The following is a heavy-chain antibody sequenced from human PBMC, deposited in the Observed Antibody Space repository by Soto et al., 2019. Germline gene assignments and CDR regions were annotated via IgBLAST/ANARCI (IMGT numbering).Heavy chain of an antibody. J-gene: IGHJ4*02. D-gene: IGHD5-12*01. CDR2: IYYSGST. CDR1: GGSISSYY. V-gene: IGHV4-59*01. CDR3: ARGYSGYDYWHFSY. Sequence: PSETLSLTCTVYGGSISSYYWSWIRQPPGKGLEWIGYIYYSGSTNYNPSLKSRVTISVDTSKNQFSLKLSSVTAADTSVYYCARGYSGYDYWHFSYWGQGTLVTVSS.